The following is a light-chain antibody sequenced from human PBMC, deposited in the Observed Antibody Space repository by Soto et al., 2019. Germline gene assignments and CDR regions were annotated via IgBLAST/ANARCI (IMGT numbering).Light chain of an antibody. V-gene: IGKV3-15*01. J-gene: IGKJ1*01. CDR2: GAS. Sequence: EIVMTQSPATLSLSPGEGATLSCRASQTVSSDLAWYQQNPGQAPRLLIYGASTRATGIPARFSGSGSGTEFTLTISSLQSEDFAVYYCQQYNNWPQTFGQGTKVEIK. CDR3: QQYNNWPQT. CDR1: QTVSSD.